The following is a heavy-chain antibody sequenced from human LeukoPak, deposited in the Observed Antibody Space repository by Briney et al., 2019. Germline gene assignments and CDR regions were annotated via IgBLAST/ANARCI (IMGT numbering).Heavy chain of an antibody. D-gene: IGHD3-10*01. J-gene: IGHJ5*02. V-gene: IGHV1-69*04. CDR1: GGTFSSYA. CDR2: IIPILGIA. CDR3: ARASENYYGSGSYYFGFDP. Sequence: SVKVSCKASGGTFSSYAISWVRQAPGQGLEWMGRIIPILGIANYAQKFQGRVTITADKSTSTDYMELSSLRSEDTAVYYCARASENYYGSGSYYFGFDPWGPGTLVTVSS.